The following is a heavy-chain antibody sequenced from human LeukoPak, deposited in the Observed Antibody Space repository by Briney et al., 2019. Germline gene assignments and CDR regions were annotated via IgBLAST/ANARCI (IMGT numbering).Heavy chain of an antibody. V-gene: IGHV3-9*01. J-gene: IGHJ4*02. CDR3: AKNIRRVEWDASLDY. Sequence: GGSLRLSCAVSGFTFHDYSMHWVRQAPGKGLEWISGLRWRSGCIGYADSVKGRFTISRDDAKSSLYLQMNSLRTEDTALYYCAKNIRRVEWDASLDYWGQGTLVTVSS. D-gene: IGHD1-1*01. CDR1: GFTFHDYS. CDR2: LRWRSGCI.